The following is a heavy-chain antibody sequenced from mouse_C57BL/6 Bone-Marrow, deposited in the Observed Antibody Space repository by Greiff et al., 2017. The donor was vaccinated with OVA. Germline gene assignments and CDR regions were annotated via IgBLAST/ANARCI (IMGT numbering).Heavy chain of an antibody. Sequence: EVQVVESGGGLVKPGGSLKLSCAASGFTFSSYAMSWVRQTPEKRLEWVATISDGGSYTYYPDNVKGRFTISRDNAKNNLYLQMSHLKSEDTAMYYCARGYDGYYIFFDYWGQGTTLTVSS. CDR2: ISDGGSYT. CDR3: ARGYDGYYIFFDY. D-gene: IGHD2-3*01. V-gene: IGHV5-4*01. CDR1: GFTFSSYA. J-gene: IGHJ2*01.